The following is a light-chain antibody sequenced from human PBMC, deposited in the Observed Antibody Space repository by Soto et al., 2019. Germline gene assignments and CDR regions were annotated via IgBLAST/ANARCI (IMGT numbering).Light chain of an antibody. Sequence: DIKMTQSPSTMSASVGDTVTITCRASESIDNWLAWYQHKPGKAPKLLIFAASTLVRGVPSRFSGRGSGTEFTLTIRSLKADDYATFYCQQYHTDWTFGQGTKVDIK. CDR1: ESIDNW. J-gene: IGKJ1*01. CDR3: QQYHTDWT. V-gene: IGKV1-5*01. CDR2: AAS.